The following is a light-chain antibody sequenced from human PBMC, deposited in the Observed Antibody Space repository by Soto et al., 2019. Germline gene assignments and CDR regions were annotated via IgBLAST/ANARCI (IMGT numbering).Light chain of an antibody. CDR2: EVS. V-gene: IGLV2-14*01. Sequence: QSALTQPASVSGSPGQSITISCPGTSSDVGGYNFVSWYQQHPGKAPKLMIYEVSNRPSGVSNRFSGSKSGNTASLTISGLQAEDEADYYCSSYARSNTLVFGTGTKLTVL. CDR1: SSDVGGYNF. J-gene: IGLJ1*01. CDR3: SSYARSNTLV.